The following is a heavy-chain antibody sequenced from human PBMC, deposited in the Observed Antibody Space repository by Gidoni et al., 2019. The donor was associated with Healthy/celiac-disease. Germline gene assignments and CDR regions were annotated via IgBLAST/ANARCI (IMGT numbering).Heavy chain of an antibody. Sequence: QVQLGESGGGVVEPGRSLRRSGAATGFTVSSYAMNWVRQAPGKGLELVAVISYDGRNKYYADSVKGRFTISRDNSKNTLYLHMNSLRAEDPAVYYCARAPYDFWSGYYPGSYYYGMAVWGQGTTVTVSS. CDR1: GFTVSSYA. CDR3: ARAPYDFWSGYYPGSYYYGMAV. D-gene: IGHD3-3*01. V-gene: IGHV3-30-3*01. CDR2: ISYDGRNK. J-gene: IGHJ6*02.